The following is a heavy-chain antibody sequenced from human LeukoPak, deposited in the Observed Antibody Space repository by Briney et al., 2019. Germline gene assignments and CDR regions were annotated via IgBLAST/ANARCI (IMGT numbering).Heavy chain of an antibody. J-gene: IGHJ4*02. CDR1: GGSISSGSYY. V-gene: IGHV4-61*02. CDR2: IYTSGST. Sequence: SQTLSLTCTVSGGSISSGSYYWSWIRQPAGKGLEWIGRIYTSGSTNYNPSLKSRVTISVDTSKNQFSLKLSSVTAADTAVYYCARATIYQLLYWGQGTLVTASS. CDR3: ARATIYQLLY. D-gene: IGHD2-2*01.